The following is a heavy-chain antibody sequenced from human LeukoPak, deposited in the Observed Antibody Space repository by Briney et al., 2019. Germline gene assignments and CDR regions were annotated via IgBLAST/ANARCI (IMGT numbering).Heavy chain of an antibody. J-gene: IGHJ1*01. CDR1: GDSVSSNSAT. CDR2: TYYRSKWYK. CDR3: ARGPSYFRH. Sequence: SQTLSLTCAISGDSVSSNSATWNWTRQSPSRGLEWLGRTYYRSKWYKYYAVSVKGRITINPDTSKNQFSLQLNSVTPEDTAVYYCARGPSYFRHWGQGTLVTVSS. V-gene: IGHV6-1*01.